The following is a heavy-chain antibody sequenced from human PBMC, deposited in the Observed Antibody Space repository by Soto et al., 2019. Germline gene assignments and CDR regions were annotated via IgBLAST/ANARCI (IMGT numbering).Heavy chain of an antibody. CDR3: ARDKDGIVVVVAAEFDY. Sequence: GASVKVSCKASGYTFTSYGISWVRQAPGQGLEWIGWISAYNGNTNYAQKLQGRVTMTTDTSTSTAYMELRSLRSDDTAVYYCARDKDGIVVVVAAEFDYWGQGTLVTVSS. CDR2: ISAYNGNT. J-gene: IGHJ4*02. V-gene: IGHV1-18*01. D-gene: IGHD2-15*01. CDR1: GYTFTSYG.